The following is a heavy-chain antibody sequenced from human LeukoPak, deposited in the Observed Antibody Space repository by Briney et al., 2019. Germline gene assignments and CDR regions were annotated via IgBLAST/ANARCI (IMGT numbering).Heavy chain of an antibody. CDR1: GYTFTGNN. CDR2: INPNSGGT. J-gene: IGHJ4*02. V-gene: IGHV1-2*02. CDR3: ARDLEGSGWFKYFDY. Sequence: ASVKLSCNASGYTFTGNNIHWVRHAPGQGLEWMGWINPNSGGTNYAQKYQGRGTMTRDTSISTAYLELSRLSSDATAVSYCARDLEGSGWFKYFDYWGEGALVTVSS. D-gene: IGHD6-19*01.